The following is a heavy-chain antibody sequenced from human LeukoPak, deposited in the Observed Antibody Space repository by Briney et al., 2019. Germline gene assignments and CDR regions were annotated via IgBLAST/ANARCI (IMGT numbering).Heavy chain of an antibody. D-gene: IGHD3-9*01. CDR2: ISAYNGNT. CDR1: GYTFTSYG. Sequence: ASVKVSCKASGYTFTSYGISWVRQAPGQGLEWMGWISAYNGNTNYAQKLQGRVTMTTDTSTSTAYVELRSLRSDDTAVYYCARDILTGYYYRGWFDPWGQGTLVTVSS. V-gene: IGHV1-18*01. J-gene: IGHJ5*02. CDR3: ARDILTGYYYRGWFDP.